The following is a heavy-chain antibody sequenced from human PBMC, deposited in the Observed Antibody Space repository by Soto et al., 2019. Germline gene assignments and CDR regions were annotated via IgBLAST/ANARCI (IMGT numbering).Heavy chain of an antibody. Sequence: PGGSLRLSCAASGFTFDDYAMHWVRQAPGKGLEWVSGISWNSGSIGYADSVKGRFTISRDNAKNSLYLQMNSLRAEDTALYYCAKALATAAGQTFDYWGQGTLVTVSS. CDR2: ISWNSGSI. V-gene: IGHV3-9*01. CDR3: AKALATAAGQTFDY. CDR1: GFTFDDYA. D-gene: IGHD6-13*01. J-gene: IGHJ4*02.